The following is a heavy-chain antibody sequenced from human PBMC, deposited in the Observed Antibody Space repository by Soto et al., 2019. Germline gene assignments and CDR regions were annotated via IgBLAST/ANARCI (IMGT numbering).Heavy chain of an antibody. CDR1: GFTFSSYA. Sequence: QVQLVESGGGVVQPGRSLRLSCAASGFTFSSYAMHWVRQAPGKGLEWVAVISYDGSNKYYADSVKGRFTISRDNSKNPLYLQMNSLRAEDTAVYYCARSLVAADYLDYWGQGTLVTVSS. J-gene: IGHJ4*02. D-gene: IGHD2-15*01. CDR2: ISYDGSNK. V-gene: IGHV3-30-3*01. CDR3: ARSLVAADYLDY.